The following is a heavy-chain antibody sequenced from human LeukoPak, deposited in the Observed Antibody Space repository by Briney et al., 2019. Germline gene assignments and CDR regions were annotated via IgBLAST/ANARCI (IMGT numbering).Heavy chain of an antibody. D-gene: IGHD4-23*01. Sequence: ETLSLTCTVYGGSISSYYWSWIRQPPGKGLEWIGYIYYSGSTNYNPSLKSRVTISVDTSKNQFSLKLSSVTAADTAVYYCATSAGTAVGQFDYWGQGTLVTVSS. J-gene: IGHJ4*02. CDR2: IYYSGST. CDR1: GGSISSYY. CDR3: ATSAGTAVGQFDY. V-gene: IGHV4-59*08.